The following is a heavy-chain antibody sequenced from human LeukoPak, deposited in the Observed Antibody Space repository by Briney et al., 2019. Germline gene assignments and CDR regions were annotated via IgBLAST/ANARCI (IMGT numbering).Heavy chain of an antibody. CDR2: INHSGST. Sequence: SETLSLTCAVYGGSFSGYYWSWIRQPPGEGLEWIGEINHSGSTNYNPSLKSRVTISVDTSKNQFSLKLSSVTAADTAVYYCARAHITIFGVAEGVWFDPWGQGTLVTVSS. CDR1: GGSFSGYY. V-gene: IGHV4-34*01. CDR3: ARAHITIFGVAEGVWFDP. J-gene: IGHJ5*02. D-gene: IGHD3-3*01.